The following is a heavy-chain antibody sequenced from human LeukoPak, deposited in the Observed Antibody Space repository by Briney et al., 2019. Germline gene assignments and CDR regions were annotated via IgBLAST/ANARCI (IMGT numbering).Heavy chain of an antibody. CDR1: GFSFSDYY. CDR2: ISADATTM. CDR3: AKGGFYIALSWFDP. J-gene: IGHJ5*02. D-gene: IGHD3-3*01. V-gene: IGHV3-11*01. Sequence: GGSLRLSCAASGFSFSDYYMSWLRQAPGKGLEWISYISADATTMYYGDFVKGRFIISRDNAKNSLHLQMNSLRAEDTAVYYCAKGGFYIALSWFDPWGQGTLVTVSS.